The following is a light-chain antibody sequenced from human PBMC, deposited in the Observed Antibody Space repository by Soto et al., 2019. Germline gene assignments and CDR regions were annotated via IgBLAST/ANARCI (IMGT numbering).Light chain of an antibody. J-gene: IGLJ2*01. CDR2: DVS. Sequence: QSVLTQPASVSGSPGQSITISCTGTSSDVGGYNYVSRYQQHPGKAPKLMIYDVSNRPSGVSNRFSGSKSGNTASLTISGLQAEDEADYYCSSYTSSSTLMVFGGGTKLTVL. CDR3: SSYTSSSTLMV. CDR1: SSDVGGYNY. V-gene: IGLV2-14*01.